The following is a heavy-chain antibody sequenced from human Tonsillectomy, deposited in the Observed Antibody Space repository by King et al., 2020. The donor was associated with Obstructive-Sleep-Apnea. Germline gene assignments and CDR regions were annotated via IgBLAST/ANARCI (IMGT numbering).Heavy chain of an antibody. D-gene: IGHD3-16*02. V-gene: IGHV4-59*08. J-gene: IGHJ6*02. CDR1: GGSISRYY. CDR3: ARHLSYYYYGLDV. Sequence: VQLQESGPGLVKPSETLSLTCTVSGGSISRYYWSWIRQPPGKGLEWIGYIYYSGSTNYNPSLKRRVTISVDTSNNQFSLKLSSVTAADTAVYYCARHLSYYYYGLDVWGQGTTVTVSS. CDR2: IYYSGST.